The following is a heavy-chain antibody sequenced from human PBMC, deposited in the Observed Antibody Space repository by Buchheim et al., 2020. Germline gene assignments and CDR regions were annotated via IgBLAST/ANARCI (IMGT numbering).Heavy chain of an antibody. CDR1: GFTFSTYA. CDR3: AKGVNYDFWSGQRTFDY. J-gene: IGHJ4*02. D-gene: IGHD3-3*01. Sequence: EVQLLESGGGLVQPGGSLRLSCAASGFTFSTYAMNWVRQAPGKGLEWVSAISGSGSSTYYADSVKGRFTISRDNSKNTLYLQMNSLRAEDTAVYYCAKGVNYDFWSGQRTFDYWGQGTL. CDR2: ISGSGSST. V-gene: IGHV3-23*01.